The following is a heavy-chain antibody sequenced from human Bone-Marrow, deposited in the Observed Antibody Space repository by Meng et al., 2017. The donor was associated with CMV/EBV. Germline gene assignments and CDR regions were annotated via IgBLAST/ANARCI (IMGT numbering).Heavy chain of an antibody. J-gene: IGHJ4*02. CDR1: EFSLNSNGMG. CDR3: AHRPTEGLFDY. Sequence: QIPVKASGPALLKPTQTLTLTCTFSEFSLNSNGMGVGWIRQPPGKALEWLALIYWDGDKRYSPSLKSRLTITKDTSNNQVVLTMTNMGPVDTATYFCAHRPTEGLFDYWGQGTLVTVSS. CDR2: IYWDGDK. V-gene: IGHV2-5*02.